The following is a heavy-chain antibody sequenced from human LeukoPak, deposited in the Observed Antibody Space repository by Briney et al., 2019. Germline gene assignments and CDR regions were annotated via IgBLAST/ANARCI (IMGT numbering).Heavy chain of an antibody. CDR1: GYTFTSYG. CDR3: AGARDHDYGDYFFDY. J-gene: IGHJ4*02. Sequence: ASVKVSCKASGYTFTSYGITWVRQAPGQGLEWMGWITDYNGNTNYAQKLQGRVTMTTDTSTSTAYMELRSLRSDDTAVYYCAGARDHDYGDYFFDYWGQGTLVTVSS. D-gene: IGHD4-17*01. CDR2: ITDYNGNT. V-gene: IGHV1-18*01.